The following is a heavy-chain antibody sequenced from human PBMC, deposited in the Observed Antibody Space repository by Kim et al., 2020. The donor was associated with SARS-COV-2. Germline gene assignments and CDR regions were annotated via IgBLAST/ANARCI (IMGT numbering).Heavy chain of an antibody. CDR3: ARGGGVNLGLLSPGMDV. V-gene: IGHV1-2*02. J-gene: IGHJ6*02. CDR2: INPNSGGT. D-gene: IGHD3-16*01. Sequence: ASVKVSCKASGYTFTGYYMHWVRQAPGQGLEWMGWINPNSGGTNYAQKFQGRVTMTRDTSISTAYMELSRLRSDDTAVYYCARGGGVNLGLLSPGMDVWGQGTTVTVSS. CDR1: GYTFTGYY.